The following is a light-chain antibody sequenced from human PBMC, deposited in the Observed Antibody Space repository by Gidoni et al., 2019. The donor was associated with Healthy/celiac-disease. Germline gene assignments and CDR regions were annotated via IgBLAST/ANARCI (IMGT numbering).Light chain of an antibody. Sequence: DIQVTQSPSFLSASVGDRVTITCRASQGISSYLAWYQQKPGKAPKLLIYAASTLQSGVPSRFSGSGSGTEFTLTISSLQPEDFATYYCQQLNSYPPLFGGGTKVEIK. CDR2: AAS. V-gene: IGKV1-9*01. J-gene: IGKJ4*01. CDR1: QGISSY. CDR3: QQLNSYPPL.